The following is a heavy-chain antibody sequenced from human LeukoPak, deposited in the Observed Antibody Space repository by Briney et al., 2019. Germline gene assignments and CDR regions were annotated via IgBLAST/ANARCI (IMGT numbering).Heavy chain of an antibody. J-gene: IGHJ4*02. Sequence: SETLSLTCSVSDDSITMYYWTWIRQPPGKGLEWIGRIYTSGSTNYNPSLKSRVTMSVDTSKNQFSLKLSSVTAADTAVYYCARPPSGRLLLNYWGQGTLVTVSS. CDR1: DDSITMYY. V-gene: IGHV4-4*07. CDR3: ARPPSGRLLLNY. D-gene: IGHD2-21*02. CDR2: IYTSGST.